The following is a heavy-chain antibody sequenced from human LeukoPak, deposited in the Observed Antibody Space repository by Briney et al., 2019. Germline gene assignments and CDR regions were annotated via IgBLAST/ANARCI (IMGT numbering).Heavy chain of an antibody. CDR2: ISADNGNT. CDR1: GYTFTNYG. Sequence: ASVKVSCKASGYTFTNYGINWVRQAPGQGLEWMGWISADNGNTNYAQKLQGRLTMTTDTSTSTAYMELRGLRSEDTAVYYCARPLGTITKGLLGVWGQGTTVTVSS. D-gene: IGHD3-10*01. CDR3: ARPLGTITKGLLGV. V-gene: IGHV1-18*01. J-gene: IGHJ6*02.